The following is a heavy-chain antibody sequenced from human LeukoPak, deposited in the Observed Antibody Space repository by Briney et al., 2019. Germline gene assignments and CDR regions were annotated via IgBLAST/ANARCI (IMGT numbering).Heavy chain of an antibody. CDR2: INHSGST. V-gene: IGHV4-34*01. CDR1: GGSFSGYY. D-gene: IGHD3-22*01. Sequence: SSETLSLTCAVYGGSFSGYYWSWIRQPPGKGLEWIGEINHSGSTNYNPSLKSRVTISVDTSKNQFSLKLSSVTAADTAVYYCARQGASGYYYGDFDYWGQGTLVTVSS. J-gene: IGHJ4*02. CDR3: ARQGASGYYYGDFDY.